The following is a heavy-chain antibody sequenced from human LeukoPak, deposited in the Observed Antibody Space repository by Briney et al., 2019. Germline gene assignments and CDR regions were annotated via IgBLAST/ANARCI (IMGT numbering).Heavy chain of an antibody. Sequence: GDSLRLSCAASGFSVSDKYMGWVRQAPGKGLEWVSVIYTAGDTFYPDFVRGRFSISRDTSRNMVNLQMNSLRAEDTALYYCTGGQMFTSGGFDDWGQGTLVTVSS. CDR3: TGGQMFTSGGFDD. V-gene: IGHV3-53*01. D-gene: IGHD6-19*01. J-gene: IGHJ4*02. CDR2: IYTAGDT. CDR1: GFSVSDKY.